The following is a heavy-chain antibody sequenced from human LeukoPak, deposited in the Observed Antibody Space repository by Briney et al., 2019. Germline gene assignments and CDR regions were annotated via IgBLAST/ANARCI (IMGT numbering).Heavy chain of an antibody. CDR3: ARGRRIVGATTPLFDY. D-gene: IGHD1-26*01. Sequence: ASVKVSCKASGYTFTTYGISWVRQAPGQGLEWMGWINTYNGNANYAQKFQGRVTMTRDTSISTAYIELSRLRSDDTAVYYCARGRRIVGATTPLFDYWGQGTLVTVSS. CDR1: GYTFTTYG. CDR2: INTYNGNA. J-gene: IGHJ4*02. V-gene: IGHV1-18*01.